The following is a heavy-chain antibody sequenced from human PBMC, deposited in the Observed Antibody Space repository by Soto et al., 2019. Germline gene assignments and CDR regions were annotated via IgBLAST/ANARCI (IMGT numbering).Heavy chain of an antibody. Sequence: GGSLRRSCAASGFSLSAYWMHWVRQAPGKGLVWVSRIDTYGSATKYADSVEGRFTISKDNAENTLYLQMNNLRAEDTAVYYFAREVDSSGEIAYWGQGTPVIGSS. D-gene: IGHD6-19*01. V-gene: IGHV3-74*01. CDR1: GFSLSAYW. CDR2: IDTYGSAT. J-gene: IGHJ4*02. CDR3: AREVDSSGEIAY.